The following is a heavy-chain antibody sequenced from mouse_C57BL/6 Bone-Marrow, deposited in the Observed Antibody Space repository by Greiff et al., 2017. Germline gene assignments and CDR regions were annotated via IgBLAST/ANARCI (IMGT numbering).Heavy chain of an antibody. CDR1: GFTFSSYA. CDR3: ARDHRYDGYPYYYAMDY. J-gene: IGHJ4*01. CDR2: ISDGGSYT. Sequence: EVKLVESGGGLVKPGGSLKLSCAAPGFTFSSYALSWVRQTPEKRLEWVATISDGGSYTYYPDNVKGRFTISRDNAKNNLYLQMSHLKSEDTAMYYCARDHRYDGYPYYYAMDYWGQGTSDTVFS. D-gene: IGHD2-3*01. V-gene: IGHV5-4*01.